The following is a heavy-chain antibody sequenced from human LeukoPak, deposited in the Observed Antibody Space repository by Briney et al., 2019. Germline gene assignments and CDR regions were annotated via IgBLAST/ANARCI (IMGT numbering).Heavy chain of an antibody. V-gene: IGHV4-59*01. J-gene: IGHJ4*02. CDR1: GGSISSYY. D-gene: IGHD4-23*01. Sequence: SETLSLTCTVSGGSISSYYWSWIRQPPGKVLEWIGYIYYSGSTNYNPSLKSRVTISVDTSKNQFSLKLSSVTAADTAMYYCARVSRGNSVGGDYWGQGTLVTVSS. CDR3: ARVSRGNSVGGDY. CDR2: IYYSGST.